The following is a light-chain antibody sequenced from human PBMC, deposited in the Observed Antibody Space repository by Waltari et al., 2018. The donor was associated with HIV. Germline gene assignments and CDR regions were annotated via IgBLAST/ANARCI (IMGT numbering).Light chain of an antibody. CDR3: QVWDSGIVV. CDR2: DDS. V-gene: IGLV3-21*03. CDR1: NIGSKS. Sequence: SYVLTQPPSVSMAPGKTARITCGGYNIGSKSVHWYQQKPGEAPVLVIYDDSDRPSGIPERCSGYNSGTTATLTISRVEAGDEADYYCQVWDSGIVVFGGGTKVTVL. J-gene: IGLJ2*01.